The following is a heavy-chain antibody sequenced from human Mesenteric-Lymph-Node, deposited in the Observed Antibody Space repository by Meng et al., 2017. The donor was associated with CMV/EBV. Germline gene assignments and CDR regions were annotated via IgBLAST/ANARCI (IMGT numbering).Heavy chain of an antibody. Sequence: GGSLRLSCAASGFTFNAYGMHWVRQAPGKGLEWVAFIRYDGSNKYYADSVKGRFTISRDNSKNTLYLQMNSLRTEDTAVYYCAKDELIAAAPWDYYYYGMDVWGQGTTVTVSS. V-gene: IGHV3-30*02. D-gene: IGHD6-13*01. J-gene: IGHJ6*02. CDR3: AKDELIAAAPWDYYYYGMDV. CDR1: GFTFNAYG. CDR2: IRYDGSNK.